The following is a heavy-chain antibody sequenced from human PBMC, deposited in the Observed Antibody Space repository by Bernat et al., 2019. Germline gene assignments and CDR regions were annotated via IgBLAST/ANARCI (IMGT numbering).Heavy chain of an antibody. V-gene: IGHV6-1*01. J-gene: IGHJ5*02. Sequence: GDSFCGNSAAWNWIRQTPSRGLAWVGRTYYRSKWYNDCGVSVKSRITINPDTSKNQFSLQLNSVTLEDTAVYYCARENFGFLEYSNCFDPWGQGTMFT. CDR3: ARENFGFLEYSNCFDP. D-gene: IGHD3-3*01. CDR2: TYYRSKWYN. CDR1: GDSFCGNSAA.